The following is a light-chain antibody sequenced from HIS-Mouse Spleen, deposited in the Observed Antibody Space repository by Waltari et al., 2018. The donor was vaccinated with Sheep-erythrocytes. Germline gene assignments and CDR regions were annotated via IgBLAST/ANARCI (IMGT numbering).Light chain of an antibody. V-gene: IGKV3-20*01. Sequence: EIVLTQSPGTVSLSPGESATLPCRASQSVSSSYLAWYQQKPGQAPRLLIYGASSRATGIPDRFSGSGSGTDFTLTISRLEPEDFAVYYCQQYGSSPFTFGPGTKVDIK. CDR3: QQYGSSPFT. CDR2: GAS. J-gene: IGKJ3*01. CDR1: QSVSSSY.